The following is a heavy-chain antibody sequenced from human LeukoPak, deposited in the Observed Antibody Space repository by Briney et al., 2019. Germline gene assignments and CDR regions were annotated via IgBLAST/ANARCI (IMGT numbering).Heavy chain of an antibody. D-gene: IGHD3-16*01. Sequence: PGGSLRLSCAASGFTFSSYSLNWVRQAPGRGLEWVSSISSSSTYIYYADSVKGRFTISRDNSKNSLYLQMNSLRTEDTALYYCAKDSVGGMGDYWGQGTLVTVSS. CDR3: AKDSVGGMGDY. CDR1: GFTFSSYS. J-gene: IGHJ4*02. CDR2: ISSSSTYI. V-gene: IGHV3-21*04.